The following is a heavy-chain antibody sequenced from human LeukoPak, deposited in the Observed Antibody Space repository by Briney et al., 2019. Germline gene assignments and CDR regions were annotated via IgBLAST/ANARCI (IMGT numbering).Heavy chain of an antibody. J-gene: IGHJ3*02. CDR2: IYHSGST. D-gene: IGHD3-22*01. CDR1: GGSISSSNW. CDR3: ASGGLTYYYDSKGAFDI. V-gene: IGHV4-4*02. Sequence: SETLSLTRTVSGGSISSSNWWSWVRQPPGKGLEWIGEIYHSGSTNYNPSLKSRVTISVDKSKNQFSLKLSSVTAADTAVYYCASGGLTYYYDSKGAFDIWGQGTMVTVSS.